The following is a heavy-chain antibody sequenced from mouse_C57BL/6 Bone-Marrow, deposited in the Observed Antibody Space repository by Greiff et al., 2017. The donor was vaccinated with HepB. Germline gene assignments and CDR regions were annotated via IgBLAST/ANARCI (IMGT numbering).Heavy chain of an antibody. V-gene: IGHV5-4*01. CDR1: GFTFSSYA. D-gene: IGHD1-1*01. CDR3: ASPYCGSSYFDY. Sequence: EVQRVESGGGLVKPGGSLKLSCAASGFTFSSYAMSWVRQTPEKRLEWVATISDGGSYTYYPDNVKGRFTISRDNAKNNMYLQMSHLKSEDTAMYYCASPYCGSSYFDYWGQGTTLTVSS. CDR2: ISDGGSYT. J-gene: IGHJ2*01.